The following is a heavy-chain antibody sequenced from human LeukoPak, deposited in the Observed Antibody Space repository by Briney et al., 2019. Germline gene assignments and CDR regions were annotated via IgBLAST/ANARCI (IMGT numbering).Heavy chain of an antibody. Sequence: SETLSLTCDVSRDSISRGYYWGWIRQPPGKGLEWIGSIYHSGSTTYNPSLKSRVTISADTSKNQFSLKVRSVTDADTDVYYCARNSSGWFFDYWGQGTLVTVSS. CDR1: RDSISRGYY. J-gene: IGHJ4*02. CDR3: ARNSSGWFFDY. CDR2: IYHSGST. D-gene: IGHD6-19*01. V-gene: IGHV4-38-2*01.